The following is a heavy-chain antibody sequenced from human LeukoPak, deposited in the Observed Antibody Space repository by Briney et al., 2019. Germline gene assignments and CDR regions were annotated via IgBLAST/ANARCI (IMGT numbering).Heavy chain of an antibody. Sequence: GGSLRLSCAASGFTFNNFAMHWVRQAPGKGLELVAFIRYDGSIKYYADSVKGRFTISRDNSKNTLYLQMNSLRVEDTAVYYCATDLGAGGHFDYWGQGTLVTVSS. J-gene: IGHJ4*02. D-gene: IGHD3-10*01. CDR3: ATDLGAGGHFDY. V-gene: IGHV3-30*02. CDR2: IRYDGSIK. CDR1: GFTFNNFA.